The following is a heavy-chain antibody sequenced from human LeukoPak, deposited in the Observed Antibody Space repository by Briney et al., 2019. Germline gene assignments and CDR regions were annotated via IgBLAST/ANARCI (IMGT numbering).Heavy chain of an antibody. D-gene: IGHD4-17*01. Sequence: GGSLRLSCAAPGFTFSSYWMSWVRQAPGKGLEWMASIKQDASETRYVDSVKGRFTILRDNTETSLFLHMNSLRAEDTAVYYCARYGLGDTFDIWGQGTVVTVSS. J-gene: IGHJ3*02. CDR2: IKQDASET. CDR3: ARYGLGDTFDI. V-gene: IGHV3-7*01. CDR1: GFTFSSYW.